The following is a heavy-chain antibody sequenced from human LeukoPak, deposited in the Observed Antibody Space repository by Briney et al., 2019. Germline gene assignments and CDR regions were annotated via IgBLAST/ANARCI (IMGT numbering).Heavy chain of an antibody. CDR1: GFTFSSYA. CDR3: AKEVVVSAAVGTVGFDP. D-gene: IGHD6-13*01. J-gene: IGHJ5*02. Sequence: GGSLRLSCAASGFTFSSYAMHWVRQAPGKGLEWVSAISGSGSRTYYADSVKGRFTISRDNSKSTLYLRINSLRAEDTAVYYCAKEVVVSAAVGTVGFDPWGQGTLVIVSS. CDR2: ISGSGSRT. V-gene: IGHV3-23*01.